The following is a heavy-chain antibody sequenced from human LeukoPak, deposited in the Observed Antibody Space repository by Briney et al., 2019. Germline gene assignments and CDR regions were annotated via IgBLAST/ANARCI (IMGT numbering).Heavy chain of an antibody. Sequence: GGSLRLSCAASGFTFSSYAMSWVRQAPGKGLEWVSAISGSGGSTYYADSVKGRFTISRDNSKNTLYLQMSSLRAEDTAVYYCAKDGYYDFWSGQTGVDYFDYWGQGTLVTVSS. CDR1: GFTFSSYA. J-gene: IGHJ4*02. V-gene: IGHV3-23*01. D-gene: IGHD3-3*01. CDR3: AKDGYYDFWSGQTGVDYFDY. CDR2: ISGSGGST.